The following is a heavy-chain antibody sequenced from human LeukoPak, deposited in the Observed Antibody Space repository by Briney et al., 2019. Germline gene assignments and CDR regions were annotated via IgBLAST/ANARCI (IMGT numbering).Heavy chain of an antibody. D-gene: IGHD3-10*01. CDR3: AKTYGSGSYARVYYFDY. Sequence: NSGSIGYADSVKGRFTISRDNAKNSLYLQMNSLRAEDTALYYCAKTYGSGSYARVYYFDYWGQGTLVTVSS. V-gene: IGHV3-9*01. CDR2: NSGSI. J-gene: IGHJ4*02.